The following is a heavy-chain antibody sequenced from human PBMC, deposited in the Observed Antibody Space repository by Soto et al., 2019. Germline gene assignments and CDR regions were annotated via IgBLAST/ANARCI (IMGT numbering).Heavy chain of an antibody. V-gene: IGHV3-23*01. CDR3: ARAGVFVTQVDY. D-gene: IGHD2-21*02. CDR1: GFTFSSYA. J-gene: IGHJ4*02. Sequence: EVQLLESGGGLVQPGGSLRLSCAASGFTFSSYAMSWVRQAPGKGLEWVSAISGSGGSTYYADSVKGRFTISRDNSKNTLYLQMNSLRAEDTAVYYCARAGVFVTQVDYWGQGTLVTVSS. CDR2: ISGSGGST.